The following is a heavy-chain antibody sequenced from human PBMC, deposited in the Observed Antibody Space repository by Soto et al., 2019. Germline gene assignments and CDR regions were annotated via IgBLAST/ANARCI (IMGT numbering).Heavy chain of an antibody. Sequence: SETLSLTCTITGDSVSSNSAGWSWVRQSPSRGLEWLGRTYYRSKWYYEYAVSVRGRITINPDTSKNQYSLQLNSVTPEDTAVYFCARGEQYSGRIFDYWGQGTLVTVS. J-gene: IGHJ4*01. V-gene: IGHV6-1*01. CDR1: GDSVSSNSAG. CDR3: ARGEQYSGRIFDY. CDR2: TYYRSKWYY. D-gene: IGHD1-26*01.